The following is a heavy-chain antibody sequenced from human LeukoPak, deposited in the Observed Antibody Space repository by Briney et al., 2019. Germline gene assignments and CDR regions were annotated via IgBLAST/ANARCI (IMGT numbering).Heavy chain of an antibody. J-gene: IGHJ4*02. CDR3: TRGNGGNSPFDY. CDR1: GFSFKSYW. D-gene: IGHD4-23*01. Sequence: GGSLRLSCVASGFSFKSYWMNWVRQAPGKGLEWVASIKYDESEKYSVEGRFTISRDNAKNSLYLQIDSLRAGDTAMYYCTRGNGGNSPFDYWGQGTLVTVSS. V-gene: IGHV3-7*03. CDR2: IKYDESE.